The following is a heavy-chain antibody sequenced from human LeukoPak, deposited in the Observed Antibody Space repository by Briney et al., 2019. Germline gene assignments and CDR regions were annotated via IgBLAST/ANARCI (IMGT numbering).Heavy chain of an antibody. Sequence: GGSLRLSCAASGFTVSSNYMSWVRQAPGKGLEWVSGISWNSGSIGYADSVKGRFTISRDNAKNSLYLQMNSLRAEDTALYYCAKDRYYDSSGLFDYWGQGTLVTVSS. V-gene: IGHV3-9*01. D-gene: IGHD3-22*01. J-gene: IGHJ4*02. CDR2: ISWNSGSI. CDR1: GFTVSSNY. CDR3: AKDRYYDSSGLFDY.